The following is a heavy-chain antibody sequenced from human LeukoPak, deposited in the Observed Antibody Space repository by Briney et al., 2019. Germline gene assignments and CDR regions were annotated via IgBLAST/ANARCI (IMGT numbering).Heavy chain of an antibody. D-gene: IGHD3-22*01. CDR1: GYTFTSYY. J-gene: IGHJ4*02. Sequence: ASVKVSCKASGYTFTSYYMHWVRQAPGQGLEWMGIINPSGGSTSYAQKFQGRVTMTRDTSTSTVYMELSSLRSEDTAVYYCASDSAFYYDSSGYEDYWGQGTLVTVSS. CDR2: INPSGGST. V-gene: IGHV1-46*01. CDR3: ASDSAFYYDSSGYEDY.